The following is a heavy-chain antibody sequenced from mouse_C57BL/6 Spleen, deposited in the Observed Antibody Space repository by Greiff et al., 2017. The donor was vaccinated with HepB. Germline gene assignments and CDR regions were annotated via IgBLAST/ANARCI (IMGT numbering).Heavy chain of an antibody. V-gene: IGHV1-82*01. J-gene: IGHJ1*03. CDR2: IYPGDGDT. Sequence: QVQLQQSGPELVKPGASVKISCKASGYAFSSSWMNWVKQRPGKGLEWIGRIYPGDGDTNYNGKFKGKATLTADKSSSTAYMQLSSLTSEDSAVYFCAYDYEGYFDVWGTGTTVTVSS. CDR1: GYAFSSSW. CDR3: AYDYEGYFDV. D-gene: IGHD2-4*01.